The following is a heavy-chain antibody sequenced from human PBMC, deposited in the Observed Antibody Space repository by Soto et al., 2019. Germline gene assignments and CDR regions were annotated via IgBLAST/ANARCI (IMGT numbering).Heavy chain of an antibody. V-gene: IGHV1-18*01. J-gene: IGHJ4*02. Sequence: QVQRVQSGPEVKKPWASVKVSCKASGNTFASHGFSWVRQAPGQGLEWMGWISGFNGQTNYALKFQGRVTLTTATSTSTDYMELRSLSSDDTAVYFCARVDPRGVAVVRDYWGQGTLVTVSS. D-gene: IGHD3-10*01. CDR3: ARVDPRGVAVVRDY. CDR2: ISGFNGQT. CDR1: GNTFASHG.